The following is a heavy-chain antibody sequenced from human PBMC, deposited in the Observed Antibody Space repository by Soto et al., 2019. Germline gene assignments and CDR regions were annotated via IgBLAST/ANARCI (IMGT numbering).Heavy chain of an antibody. J-gene: IGHJ4*02. CDR1: GFNFNEYV. CDR3: ATQDFRGTTGTT. D-gene: IGHD1-1*01. V-gene: IGHV3-23*01. CDR2: ISGSGGNI. Sequence: GGSLRLSCAASGFNFNEYVMNWVRQAPGKGLEWVSVISGSGGNIHYADSVKGRFTISRDNSKNTLYLQMNSLRVEDTAVYNCATQDFRGTTGTTWGQGTLVTVSS.